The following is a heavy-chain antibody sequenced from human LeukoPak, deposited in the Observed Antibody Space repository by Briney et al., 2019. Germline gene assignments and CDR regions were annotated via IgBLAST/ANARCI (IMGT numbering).Heavy chain of an antibody. D-gene: IGHD2-15*01. V-gene: IGHV5-10-1*01. CDR1: GYHFTSYW. Sequence: GAALQISCEGSGYHFTSYWISGGRQLPGKGVEGMGRIDPSGAYTNYSPSWEGHVTTSADNSISTAYLQSSSLKASDTAMYYCARPYCSGGSCYVFGDAFDIWGQGTMVTVSS. CDR3: ARPYCSGGSCYVFGDAFDI. CDR2: IDPSGAYT. J-gene: IGHJ3*02.